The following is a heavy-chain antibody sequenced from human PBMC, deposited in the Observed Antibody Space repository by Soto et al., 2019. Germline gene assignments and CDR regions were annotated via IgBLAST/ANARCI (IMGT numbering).Heavy chain of an antibody. V-gene: IGHV4-59*01. Sequence: SETLSLTCTVSGGSISSYYWSWIRQPPGKGLEWIGYIYYSGSTNYNPSLKSRVTISVDTSKNQFSLKLSSVTAADTAVYYCARGAGDSSSWYVANFGFVPWAREPWSQSPQ. J-gene: IGHJ5*02. CDR3: ARGAGDSSSWYVANFGFVP. CDR1: GGSISSYY. D-gene: IGHD6-13*01. CDR2: IYYSGST.